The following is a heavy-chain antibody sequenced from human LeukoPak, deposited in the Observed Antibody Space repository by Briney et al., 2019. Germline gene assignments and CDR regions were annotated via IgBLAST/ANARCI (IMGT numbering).Heavy chain of an antibody. CDR2: INPNSGGT. V-gene: IGHV1-2*04. CDR1: GYTFTGYY. D-gene: IGHD3-3*01. CDR3: AREQRFLDPQGGYYGMDV. Sequence: ASVKVSCKASGYTFTGYYVQWERQAPGRWLELMGWINPNSGGTNYAQKFQGWVTMTRDTSISTAYMELSRLRSDDTAVYYCAREQRFLDPQGGYYGMDVWGQGTTVTVSS. J-gene: IGHJ6*02.